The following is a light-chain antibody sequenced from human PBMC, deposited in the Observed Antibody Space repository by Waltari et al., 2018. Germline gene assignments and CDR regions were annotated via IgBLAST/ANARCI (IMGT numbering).Light chain of an antibody. V-gene: IGLV2-14*03. CDR2: DVS. CDR3: SSSTSRTALL. CDR1: SSAFGRYTS. Sequence: SALTKPASLSGCPRLSITIFFSGTSSAFGRYTSVAWYQQHPGEAPKLMIYDVSVRPSGVSNRFSGSKSGNTASLTISGLQAEDEADYYCSSSTSRTALLFGGGTKLTVL. J-gene: IGLJ2*01.